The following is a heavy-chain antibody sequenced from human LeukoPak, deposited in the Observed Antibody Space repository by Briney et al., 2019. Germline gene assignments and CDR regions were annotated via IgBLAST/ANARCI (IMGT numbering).Heavy chain of an antibody. CDR1: GFTFSRYA. J-gene: IGHJ4*02. Sequence: GGSLRLSCAASGFTFSRYAMIWVRQAPGRGLEWLSAIRDSGGSTYYADSVKGRFAISRDNSKNTLYQQSNILRAEDTAVYYCAKVNPVGYWGQGTLVTVSS. V-gene: IGHV3-23*01. CDR2: IRDSGGST. CDR3: AKVNPVGY.